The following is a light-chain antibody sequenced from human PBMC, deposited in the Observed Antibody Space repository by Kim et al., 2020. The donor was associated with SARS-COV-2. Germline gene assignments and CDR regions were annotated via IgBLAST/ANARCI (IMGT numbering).Light chain of an antibody. V-gene: IGKV1-39*01. CDR2: AAS. CDR3: QQSYRTPRT. Sequence: ASVGDRVNITCQASQSISSYINWYQQKPGKAPKRLIYAASSLQSGVPSRFSGSGSGTDFTRTISSLQPEDFATYYCQQSYRTPRTFGQGTKLEI. CDR1: QSISSY. J-gene: IGKJ2*01.